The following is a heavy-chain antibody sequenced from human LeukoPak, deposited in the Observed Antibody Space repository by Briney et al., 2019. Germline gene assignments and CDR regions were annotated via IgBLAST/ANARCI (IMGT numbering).Heavy chain of an antibody. J-gene: IGHJ1*01. CDR3: ARAVYYYSSGPDFQH. CDR1: GGTFSSYA. CDR2: IIPIFGIA. Sequence: GASVKVSCKASGGTFSSYAISWVRQAPGQGLEWMGRIIPIFGIANYAQKFQGRVTITADKSTSTAYMELSSLRSEDTAVYYCARAVYYYSSGPDFQHWGQGTLVTVSS. D-gene: IGHD3-22*01. V-gene: IGHV1-69*04.